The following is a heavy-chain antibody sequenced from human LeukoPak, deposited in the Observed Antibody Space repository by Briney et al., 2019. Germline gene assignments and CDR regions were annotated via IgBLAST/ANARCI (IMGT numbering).Heavy chain of an antibody. D-gene: IGHD3-10*01. Sequence: GGSLRLSCAASGFTFSSYGMHWVCQAPGKGLEWVAFIRYDGSNKYYADSVKGRFTISRDNSKNTLYLQMNSLRAEDTAVYYCAKDRSPYYYGSGSYFYWGQGTLVTVSS. CDR1: GFTFSSYG. V-gene: IGHV3-30*02. CDR3: AKDRSPYYYGSGSYFY. CDR2: IRYDGSNK. J-gene: IGHJ4*02.